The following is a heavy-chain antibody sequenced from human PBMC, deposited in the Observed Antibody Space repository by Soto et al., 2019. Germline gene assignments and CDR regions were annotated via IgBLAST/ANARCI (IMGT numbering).Heavy chain of an antibody. V-gene: IGHV3-7*03. J-gene: IGHJ4*02. D-gene: IGHD2-15*01. CDR2: IKQDGSEK. CDR1: GFTFSSYW. CDR3: AAGFGYCSGGSCYSGGAFDY. Sequence: GSLRLSCAASGFTFSSYWMSWVRQAPGKGLEWVANIKQDGSEKYYVDSVKGRFTISRDNAKNSLYLQMNSLRAEDTAVYYCAAGFGYCSGGSCYSGGAFDYWGQGTLVTVSS.